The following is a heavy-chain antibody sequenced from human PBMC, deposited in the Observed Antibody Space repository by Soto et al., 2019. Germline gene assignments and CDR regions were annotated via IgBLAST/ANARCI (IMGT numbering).Heavy chain of an antibody. Sequence: QVQLVQSGAEVKKPGSSVKVSCKASGGTFSSYAISWVRQAPGRGLEWMGGIIPIFGTANYAQKFQGRVTITADESTSTAYIELSSLRSEDTAVYFSARDQGGDYGVPMFDPWGQGTLVTVSS. CDR2: IIPIFGTA. CDR3: ARDQGGDYGVPMFDP. D-gene: IGHD4-17*01. CDR1: GGTFSSYA. J-gene: IGHJ5*02. V-gene: IGHV1-69*12.